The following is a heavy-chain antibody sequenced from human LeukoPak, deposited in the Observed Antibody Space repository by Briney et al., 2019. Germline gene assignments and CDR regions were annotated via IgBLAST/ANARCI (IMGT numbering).Heavy chain of an antibody. D-gene: IGHD4/OR15-4a*01. CDR2: INLNSVGT. Sequence: GASVKVSCKASGYTFTGYYMHWVRQAPGQGLGWMGWINLNSVGTNYAQERQGRGTMTRDTSISTAYMELSRLRSDDTAVYYCARSWLRVISKVPPVRIWGQGTLVTVSS. CDR1: GYTFTGYY. CDR3: ARSWLRVISKVPPVRI. J-gene: IGHJ4*02. V-gene: IGHV1-2*02.